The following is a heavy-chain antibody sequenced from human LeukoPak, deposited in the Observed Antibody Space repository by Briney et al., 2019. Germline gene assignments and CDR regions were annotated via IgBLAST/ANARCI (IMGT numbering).Heavy chain of an antibody. V-gene: IGHV4-59*01. D-gene: IGHD3-22*01. Sequence: SETLSLTCTVSGGSISSYYWSWIRQPPGKGLVWIGYIYYSGSTNYNPSLKSRVTISVDTSKNQFSLKLSSVTAADTAVYYCARGSDYYDSSGYLQWWGQGTLVTVSS. J-gene: IGHJ4*02. CDR1: GGSISSYY. CDR2: IYYSGST. CDR3: ARGSDYYDSSGYLQW.